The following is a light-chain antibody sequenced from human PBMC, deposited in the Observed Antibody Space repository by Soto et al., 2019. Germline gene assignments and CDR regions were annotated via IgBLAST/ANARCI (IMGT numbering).Light chain of an antibody. CDR2: TSS. Sequence: IEMTRSLASLSASVGDRVTITCRASQTIATYLNWFQHKSGRAPKLLIYTSSSVNSGVSSRFRGSGSGTDFTLTINDVQPEDSATYYCQQSYSSLVTFGAGTKVEIK. CDR3: QQSYSSLVT. J-gene: IGKJ4*01. V-gene: IGKV1-39*01. CDR1: QTIATY.